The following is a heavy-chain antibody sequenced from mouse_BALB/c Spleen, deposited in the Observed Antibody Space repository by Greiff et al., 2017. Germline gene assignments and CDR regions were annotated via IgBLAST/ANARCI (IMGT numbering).Heavy chain of an antibody. CDR2: IDPANGNT. CDR3: AGWLRVFAY. Sequence: VQLKESGAELVRSGASVKLSCTASGFNIKDTYMHWVKQRPEQGLEWIGRIDPANGNTKYDPKFQGKATITADTSSNTAYLQLSSLTSEDTAVYYCAGWLRVFAYWGQGTLVTVSA. J-gene: IGHJ3*01. V-gene: IGHV14-3*02. D-gene: IGHD1-1*02. CDR1: GFNIKDTY.